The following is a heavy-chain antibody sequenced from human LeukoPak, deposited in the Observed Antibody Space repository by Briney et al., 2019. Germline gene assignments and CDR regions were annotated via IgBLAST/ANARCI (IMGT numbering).Heavy chain of an antibody. CDR2: ITSRGEST. CDR1: GFTFSIYA. CDR3: ARDRPNYYGSDGHYYRRDGDY. Sequence: GGSLRLSCAASGFTFSIYAMSWVRQAPGKGLQWVSSITSRGESTWYVGSVKGRFTITRDNSENTLYRQMHSLRAEDTAVYYCARDRPNYYGSDGHYYRRDGDYWGRGTLVRVSS. J-gene: IGHJ4*02. D-gene: IGHD3-22*01. V-gene: IGHV3-23*01.